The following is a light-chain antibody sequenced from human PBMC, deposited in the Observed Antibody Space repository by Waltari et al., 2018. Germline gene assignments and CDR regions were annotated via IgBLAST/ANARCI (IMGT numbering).Light chain of an antibody. CDR1: QSISDW. Sequence: DIQMTQSPSTLSASVGDRVTITCRASQSISDWLAWYQQKPGKAPKLLIYKASSLESGVPSRCSGSGSGTEFTLTISGLQPDDFATYYCQPYNSYSIMFGQGTRLEIK. CDR2: KAS. V-gene: IGKV1-5*03. J-gene: IGKJ5*01. CDR3: QPYNSYSIM.